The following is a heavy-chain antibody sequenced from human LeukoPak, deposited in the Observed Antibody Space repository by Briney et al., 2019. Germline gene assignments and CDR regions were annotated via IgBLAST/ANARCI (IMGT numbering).Heavy chain of an antibody. J-gene: IGHJ4*02. CDR3: AREAYSGYDY. CDR1: GFTFSSYT. Sequence: GGSLRLSCAASGFTFSSYTMNWVRQAPGKGLEWVSYISSSSSTIYYADSVKGRFTISRDDAKNSLYLQMNSLRAEDTAVYYCAREAYSGYDYWGQGTLVTVSS. D-gene: IGHD5-12*01. CDR2: ISSSSSTI. V-gene: IGHV3-48*04.